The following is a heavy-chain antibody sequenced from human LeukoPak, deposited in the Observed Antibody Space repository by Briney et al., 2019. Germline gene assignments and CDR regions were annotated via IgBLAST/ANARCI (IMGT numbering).Heavy chain of an antibody. CDR1: GYTFTSYD. Sequence: ASVKVSCKASGYTFTSYDINWVRQATGQGLEWMGWMNPNSGNTGYAQKFQGRVTMTRNTSISTAYMELSSLRSEDTAVYYCARGGVVVVVAATLSSYGWNYWGQGTLVTVSS. CDR3: ARGGVVVVVAATLSSYGWNY. V-gene: IGHV1-8*01. J-gene: IGHJ4*02. D-gene: IGHD2-15*01. CDR2: MNPNSGNT.